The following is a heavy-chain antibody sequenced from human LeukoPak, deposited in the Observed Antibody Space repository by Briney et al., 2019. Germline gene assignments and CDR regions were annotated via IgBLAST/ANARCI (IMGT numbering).Heavy chain of an antibody. CDR3: ARDQVYCSSTSCVPFDY. Sequence: GGSLRLSCAASGFTFSSYSMNWVRQAPGKGLEWVSSISSSSSYIYYADSVKGRFTISRDNAKNSLYLQMNSLRAEDTAVYYCARDQVYCSSTSCVPFDYWGQGTLVTVSS. V-gene: IGHV3-21*01. CDR1: GFTFSSYS. CDR2: ISSSSSYI. J-gene: IGHJ4*02. D-gene: IGHD2-2*01.